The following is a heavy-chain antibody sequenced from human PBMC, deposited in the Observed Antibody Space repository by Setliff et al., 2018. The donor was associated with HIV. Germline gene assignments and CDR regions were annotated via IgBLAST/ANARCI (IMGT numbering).Heavy chain of an antibody. J-gene: IGHJ4*02. CDR1: GASISSGGYY. Sequence: PSETLSLTCTVSGASISSGGYYWSWIRQHPVKGLEWIGYIYYTGTTFYNPSLESRLIISLDTPKNQFSLRLTSVTAADTAVYYCARLGTRTVAADADFDSWGQGALVTGLL. D-gene: IGHD2-15*01. CDR3: ARLGTRTVAADADFDS. CDR2: IYYTGTT. V-gene: IGHV4-31*03.